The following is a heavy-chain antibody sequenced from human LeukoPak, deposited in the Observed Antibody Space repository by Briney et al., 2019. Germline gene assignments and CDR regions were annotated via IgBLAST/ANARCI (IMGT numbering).Heavy chain of an antibody. V-gene: IGHV4-59*01. CDR1: GGFNTHYY. D-gene: IGHD2-2*02. CDR3: ARQGQQRIVVVPAAIRADAFDI. J-gene: IGHJ3*02. Sequence: SETLSLTCSVSGGFNTHYYWSWIRQPPGKGLEWIGYFYHSGSTNYNPSLKSRVTISVDTSKNHFSLKLSSVTAADTAVYYCARQGQQRIVVVPAAIRADAFDIWGQGTMVTVSS. CDR2: FYHSGST.